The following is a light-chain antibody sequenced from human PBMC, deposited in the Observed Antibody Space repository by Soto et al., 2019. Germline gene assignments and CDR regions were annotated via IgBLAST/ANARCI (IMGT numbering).Light chain of an antibody. V-gene: IGKV1-16*01. J-gene: IGKJ5*01. CDR2: GAS. CDR3: QHEDGYPQT. CDR1: QDINNF. Sequence: DIQMTQSPSSLSASVGDRVTITCRASQDINNFLAWFQQKPGKAPKTLIYGASSLHSGVPSRFSGSGSGTDFTLTISSLQPDDLATYYCQHEDGYPQTSGQGTRLDIK.